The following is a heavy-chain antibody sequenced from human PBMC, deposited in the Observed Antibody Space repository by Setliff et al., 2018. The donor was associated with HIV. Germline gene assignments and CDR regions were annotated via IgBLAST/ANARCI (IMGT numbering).Heavy chain of an antibody. Sequence: GGSLRLSCAASGFTFSSYAMSWVRQAPGKGLEWVSAISGSGGSTYYADSVKGRFTISRDNSKNTLYLQMNSLRAEDTAVYYCAKAVGIVATAYYYMDVWGKGTTVTVSS. CDR2: ISGSGGST. J-gene: IGHJ6*03. CDR3: AKAVGIVATAYYYMDV. D-gene: IGHD5-12*01. V-gene: IGHV3-23*01. CDR1: GFTFSSYA.